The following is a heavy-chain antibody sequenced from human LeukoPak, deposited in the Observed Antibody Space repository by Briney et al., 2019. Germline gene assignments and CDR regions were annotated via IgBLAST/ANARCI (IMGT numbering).Heavy chain of an antibody. J-gene: IGHJ4*02. D-gene: IGHD1-20*01. CDR3: ATDYNWAYLDY. CDR2: IKQDGSEK. V-gene: IGHV3-7*01. Sequence: GGSLRLSCAASGFTFSTYWMSWVRQAPGKGLKWVANIKQDGSEKYYVDSVKGRFTISRDNAKNSLYLQMNSLRAEDTAIYYCATDYNWAYLDYWGQGTLVTVSS. CDR1: GFTFSTYW.